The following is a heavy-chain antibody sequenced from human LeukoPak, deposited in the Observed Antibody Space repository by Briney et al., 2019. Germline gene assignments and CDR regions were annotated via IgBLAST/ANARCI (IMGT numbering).Heavy chain of an antibody. Sequence: GSLRLSCAASGFTFSDYSMNWVRQAPGKGLEWIGYKYYSGSTRYNSSLRSRLTISLDSSKNQFSLGLTSVTAADTAVYYCARGRSYGFDFDSWGPGTLVIVSS. D-gene: IGHD5-18*01. CDR3: ARGRSYGFDFDS. J-gene: IGHJ4*02. CDR2: KYYSGST. CDR1: GFTFSDYS. V-gene: IGHV4-59*01.